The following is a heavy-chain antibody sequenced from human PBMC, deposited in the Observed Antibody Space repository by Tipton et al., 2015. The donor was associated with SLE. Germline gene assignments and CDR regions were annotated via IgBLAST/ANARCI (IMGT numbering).Heavy chain of an antibody. V-gene: IGHV4-34*01. CDR1: GGSFSGYY. J-gene: IGHJ5*02. CDR2: INHSGST. Sequence: LRLSCAVYGGSFSGYYWSWIRQSPGKGLEWIGEINHSGSTNYNPSLKSRVTISADTSKNQFSLKLSSVTAADTAVYYGSCRIAARCSHLIPFYAWGQGSLVAVSS. CDR3: SCRIAARCSHLIPFYA. D-gene: IGHD6-6*01.